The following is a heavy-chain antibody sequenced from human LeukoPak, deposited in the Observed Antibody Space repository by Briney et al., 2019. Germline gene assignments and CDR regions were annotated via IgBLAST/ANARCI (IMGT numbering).Heavy chain of an antibody. J-gene: IGHJ4*02. Sequence: GGSLRLSCAASGFTFSSYSMNWVRQAPGKGLEWVSYISSSSSTIYYADSVEGRFTISRDNAKNSLYLQMNSLRAEDTAVYYCARVRLSGSYRTSYYFDYWGQGTLVTVSS. CDR2: ISSSSSTI. CDR3: ARVRLSGSYRTSYYFDY. D-gene: IGHD3-10*01. CDR1: GFTFSSYS. V-gene: IGHV3-48*01.